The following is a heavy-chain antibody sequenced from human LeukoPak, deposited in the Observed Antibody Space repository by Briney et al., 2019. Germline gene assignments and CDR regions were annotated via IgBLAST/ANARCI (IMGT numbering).Heavy chain of an antibody. CDR2: IYSGGST. CDR3: ARETIAARVRYEG. CDR1: GFTVSSNY. V-gene: IGHV3-66*01. Sequence: GGSLRLSCAASGFTVSSNYMSWVRQAPGKGLEWVSVIYSGGSTYYADSVKGRFTISRDNSKSTLYLQMNSLRAEDTAVYYCARETIAARVRYEGWGQGTLVTVSS. J-gene: IGHJ4*02. D-gene: IGHD6-6*01.